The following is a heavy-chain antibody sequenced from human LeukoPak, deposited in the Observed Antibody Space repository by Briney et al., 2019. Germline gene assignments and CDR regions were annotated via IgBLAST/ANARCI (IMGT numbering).Heavy chain of an antibody. CDR1: GFRFSDYY. CDR3: ARAGTAMDVDY. Sequence: NAGGSLRLSCAASGFRFSDYYMSWIRQAPGKGLEWVSYISSGSSYTNYADSVKGRFTISRDNAKNSLYLQMNSLRAEDTAVYYCARAGTAMDVDYWGQGTLATVSS. D-gene: IGHD5-18*01. V-gene: IGHV3-11*05. J-gene: IGHJ4*02. CDR2: ISSGSSYT.